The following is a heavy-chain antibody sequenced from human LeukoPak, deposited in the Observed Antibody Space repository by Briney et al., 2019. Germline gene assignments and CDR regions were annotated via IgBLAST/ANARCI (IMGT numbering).Heavy chain of an antibody. CDR2: IYYSGST. CDR1: GGSISSYY. Sequence: SETLSLTCTVSGGSISSYYWSWIRQPPGKGLEWIGYIYYSGSTNYNPSLKSRVTISVDTSKNQFSLKLSSVTAADTAVYYCARHGKGGSYRTIDYWGQGTLVTVSS. V-gene: IGHV4-59*08. J-gene: IGHJ4*02. CDR3: ARHGKGGSYRTIDY. D-gene: IGHD1-26*01.